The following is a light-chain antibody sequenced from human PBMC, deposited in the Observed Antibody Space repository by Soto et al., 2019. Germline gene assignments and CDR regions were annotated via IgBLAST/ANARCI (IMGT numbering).Light chain of an antibody. CDR1: SSDVGGYNY. Sequence: QSVLTQPPSASGSPGQSVTISCTGTSSDVGGYNYVSWYQQYPGRAPKLMIYEVTKRPSGVPDRFSGSKSGNTASLTVSGRQAEDEAEYYCSSYAASNNFYFVFGGGTKLTVL. J-gene: IGLJ3*02. V-gene: IGLV2-8*01. CDR3: SSYAASNNFYFV. CDR2: EVT.